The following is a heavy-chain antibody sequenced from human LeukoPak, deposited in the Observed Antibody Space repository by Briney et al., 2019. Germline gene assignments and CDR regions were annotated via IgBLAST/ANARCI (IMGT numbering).Heavy chain of an antibody. D-gene: IGHD4-17*01. V-gene: IGHV3-53*01. CDR3: IVFGDSNH. CDR1: GLTGSHNY. CDR2: IHTSGDT. Sequence: GGSLRLSCAASGLTGSHNYVSWVRQAPGKGLEWVSAIHTSGDTCYADSVKGRFTISRDTSKNTLYLQINSLRVEDTAVYYCIVFGDSNHWGQGTLATVSS. J-gene: IGHJ5*02.